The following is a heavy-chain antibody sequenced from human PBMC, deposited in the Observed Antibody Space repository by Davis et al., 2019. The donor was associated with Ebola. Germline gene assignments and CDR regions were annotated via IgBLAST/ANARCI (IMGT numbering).Heavy chain of an antibody. Sequence: PSETLSLTCTVSGGSISSSSYYWGWIRQTPGKGLEWIGSISSSGSTYYNPSLKSRVTISVDTSKHQFSLKLDSVTAADTAVYYCARRLASGSYRPDFWGQGTLVTVSS. D-gene: IGHD3-10*01. J-gene: IGHJ4*02. CDR3: ARRLASGSYRPDF. V-gene: IGHV4-39*01. CDR1: GGSISSSSYY. CDR2: ISSSGST.